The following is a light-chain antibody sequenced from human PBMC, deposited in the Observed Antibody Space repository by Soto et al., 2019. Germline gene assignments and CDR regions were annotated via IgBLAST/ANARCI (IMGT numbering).Light chain of an antibody. CDR1: STDFVSYNR. CDR3: SLYTSENTYV. J-gene: IGLJ1*01. Sequence: QSALTQPPSVSGSPGQSVTSSCTGTSTDFVSYNRVSWYQQPPGTAPKLIIYEASNRPSGVPDRCSGSKSGNTASLTISGLQAADEADYYCSLYTSENTYVFGTGTNVTVL. CDR2: EAS. V-gene: IGLV2-18*01.